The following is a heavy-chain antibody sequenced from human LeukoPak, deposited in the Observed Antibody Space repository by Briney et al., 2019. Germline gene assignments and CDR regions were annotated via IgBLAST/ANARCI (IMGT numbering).Heavy chain of an antibody. CDR2: IRYDGSNK. CDR1: GFTFSTYA. D-gene: IGHD3-22*01. J-gene: IGHJ6*04. V-gene: IGHV3-30*02. Sequence: GGSLRLSCAASGFTFSTYAMHWVRQVPGKGLEWVAFIRYDGSNKYYSDSVKGRFTISRDNSKNTLYLQMNSLRAEDTAVYYCAKDPSEVYYYDSTPFVWGKGTTVTVSS. CDR3: AKDPSEVYYYDSTPFV.